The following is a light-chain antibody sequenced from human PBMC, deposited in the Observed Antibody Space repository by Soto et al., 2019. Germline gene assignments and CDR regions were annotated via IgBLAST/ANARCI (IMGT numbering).Light chain of an antibody. J-gene: IGLJ1*01. V-gene: IGLV2-11*01. CDR2: DVN. Sequence: QPVLTQPRSVSGSPGQSVAISCTGTSSDVGGYNHVAWYQQHPGKAPKLMIFDVNKRPSWVPDRFSGSKSGNTASLTISGLQAEDEADYYCSSYAGSYTYVFATGTKVTVL. CDR1: SSDVGGYNH. CDR3: SSYAGSYTYV.